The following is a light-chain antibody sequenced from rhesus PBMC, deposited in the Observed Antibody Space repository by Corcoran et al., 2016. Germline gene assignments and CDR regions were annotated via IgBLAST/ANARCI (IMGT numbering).Light chain of an antibody. J-gene: IGLJ1*01. CDR2: GVS. V-gene: IGLV2S7*01. CDR1: SSDVGGYNY. Sequence: QAAPTRPPSVSGSPGQSVTISCTGTSSDVGGYNYVSWYQQHPGKAPKLMIYGVSKRPSGVSDRFSGSKSDNTASLTISGLQAEDEADYYCCSYTTSSTYIFGAGTRLTVL. CDR3: CSYTTSSTYI.